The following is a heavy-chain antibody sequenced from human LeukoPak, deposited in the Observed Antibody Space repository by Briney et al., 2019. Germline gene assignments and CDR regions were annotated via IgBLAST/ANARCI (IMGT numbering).Heavy chain of an antibody. D-gene: IGHD6-13*01. Sequence: SVKVSCKASGGTFSSYAISWVRQAPGQGLEWMGGIIPIFGTANYAQKFQGRVTITADESTSTAYMELRSLRSDDTAVYYCAREGIAAAGLIDYWGQGTLVTVSS. CDR2: IIPIFGTA. V-gene: IGHV1-69*01. CDR1: GGTFSSYA. CDR3: AREGIAAAGLIDY. J-gene: IGHJ4*02.